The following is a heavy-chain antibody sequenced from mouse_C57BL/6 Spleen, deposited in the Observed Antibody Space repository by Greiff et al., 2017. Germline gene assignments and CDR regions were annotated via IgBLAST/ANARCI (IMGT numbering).Heavy chain of an antibody. J-gene: IGHJ2*01. CDR2: IRNKANGYTT. CDR1: GFTFTDYY. V-gene: IGHV7-3*01. Sequence: EVKLMESGGGLVQPGGSLSLSCAASGFTFTDYYMSWVRQPPGKALEWLGFIRNKANGYTTEYSASVKGRFTISRDNSQSILYLQMNALRAEDSATYYCARSTTGYFDYWAQGTTLTVSS. CDR3: ARSTTGYFDY.